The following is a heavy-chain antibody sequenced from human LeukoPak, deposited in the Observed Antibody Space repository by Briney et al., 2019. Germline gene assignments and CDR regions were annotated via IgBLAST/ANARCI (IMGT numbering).Heavy chain of an antibody. J-gene: IGHJ4*02. V-gene: IGHV3-23*01. CDR2: ISGSGGST. D-gene: IGHD2-2*01. CDR1: GFTFSSYA. Sequence: GGSLSLSCAASGFTFSSYAMSWVRQAPGKGLEWVSAISGSGGSTYYADSVKGRFTISRDNSKNTLYLQMNSLRAEDTAVYYCAKVGVMVPAAFFDYWGQGTLVTVSS. CDR3: AKVGVMVPAAFFDY.